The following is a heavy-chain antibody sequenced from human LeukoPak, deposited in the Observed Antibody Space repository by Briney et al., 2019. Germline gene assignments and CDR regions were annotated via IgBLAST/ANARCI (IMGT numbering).Heavy chain of an antibody. CDR1: GYTFTGYY. CDR2: INLNSGGT. J-gene: IGHJ4*02. Sequence: ASVKVSCKASGYTFTGYYMHWVRQAPGQGLEWMGWINLNSGGTNYAQKFQGRVTMTRDTSISTAYMELSRLRSDDTAIYYCARGGPSRGSGFYYFDYWGQGTLATVSS. V-gene: IGHV1-2*02. D-gene: IGHD6-19*01. CDR3: ARGGPSRGSGFYYFDY.